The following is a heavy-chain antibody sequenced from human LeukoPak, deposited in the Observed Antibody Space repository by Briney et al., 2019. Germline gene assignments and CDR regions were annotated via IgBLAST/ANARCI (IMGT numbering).Heavy chain of an antibody. CDR1: GASISSYC. CDR3: ARNLITMVRGVIRDNWLDP. CDR2: FHYSGST. D-gene: IGHD3-10*01. J-gene: IGHJ5*02. Sequence: SETLSLTCTVSGASISSYCWSWIRQPPGKGLESIGYFHYSGSTNYNPFLKSRVTISVDTSKNQLSLKLTSVTAADTAVYYCARNLITMVRGVIRDNWLDPWGQGTMVTVSS. V-gene: IGHV4-59*01.